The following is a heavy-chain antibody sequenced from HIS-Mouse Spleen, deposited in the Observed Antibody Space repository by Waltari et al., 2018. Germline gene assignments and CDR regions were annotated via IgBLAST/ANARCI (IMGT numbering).Heavy chain of an antibody. CDR3: AREIPYSSSWYDWYFDL. V-gene: IGHV4-34*01. D-gene: IGHD6-13*01. Sequence: QVQLQQWGAGLLKPSETLSLTCAVYGGSFSGYYWSWIRQPPGKGLEWIGEINHSGSTNYNPSLKSRVHISVDTSKNQFSLKLSSVTAADTAVYYCAREIPYSSSWYDWYFDLWGRGTLVTVSS. J-gene: IGHJ2*01. CDR1: GGSFSGYY. CDR2: INHSGST.